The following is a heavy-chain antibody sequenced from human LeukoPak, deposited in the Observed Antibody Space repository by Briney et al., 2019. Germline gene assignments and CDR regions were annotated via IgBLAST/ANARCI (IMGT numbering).Heavy chain of an antibody. CDR3: ARAYYYGSGSNSPTH. V-gene: IGHV1-69*05. CDR1: GGTFSSYA. Sequence: ASVKVSCKASGGTFSSYAISWVRQAPGQGLEWMGGIIPIFGTANYAQKFQGRVTITTDESTSTAYMELSSLRSEDTAVYYCARAYYYGSGSNSPTHWGEGTLVTVSS. J-gene: IGHJ4*02. D-gene: IGHD3-10*01. CDR2: IIPIFGTA.